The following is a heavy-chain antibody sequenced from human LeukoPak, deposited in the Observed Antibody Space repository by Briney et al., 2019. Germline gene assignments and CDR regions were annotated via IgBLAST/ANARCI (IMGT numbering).Heavy chain of an antibody. Sequence: RTSETLSLTCTVSGGSISSYYWSWIRRPAGKGLEWIGRIYTSGSTNYNPSLKSRVTMSVDTSKNQFSLKLSSVTAADTAVYYCARDLSRRANAFDIWRQGTMVTVSS. CDR3: ARDLSRRANAFDI. V-gene: IGHV4-4*07. CDR1: GGSISSYY. CDR2: IYTSGST. J-gene: IGHJ3*02.